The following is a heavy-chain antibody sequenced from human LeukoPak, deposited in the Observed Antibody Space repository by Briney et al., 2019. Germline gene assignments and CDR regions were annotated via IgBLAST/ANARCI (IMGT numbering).Heavy chain of an antibody. V-gene: IGHV3-48*01. CDR3: ARAVRVRYYDVLTGQNYYYYMDV. J-gene: IGHJ6*03. Sequence: GGSLRLSCGASGFNIRNFDMNWVRQAPGKGLEWISFMSTSSRTIHYADSVKGRFVMSTDNARDSLYLQMTSLRGEDTAVYYCARAVRVRYYDVLTGQNYYYYMDVWGNGTAVTVSS. CDR2: MSTSSRTI. D-gene: IGHD3-9*01. CDR1: GFNIRNFD.